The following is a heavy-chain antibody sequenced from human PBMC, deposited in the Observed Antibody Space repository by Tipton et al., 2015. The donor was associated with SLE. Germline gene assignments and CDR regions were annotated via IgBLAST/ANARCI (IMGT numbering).Heavy chain of an antibody. V-gene: IGHV1-69*01. CDR3: ARDLGDGYNLEY. CDR2: IIPIFGTT. J-gene: IGHJ4*02. CDR1: RYTFTDYY. Sequence: QVQLVQSGAEVKKPGASVKVSCKASRYTFTDYYMHWVRQAPGQGFEWMGGIIPIFGTTNYAQKFQGRVTITADESASTAYMELSSLRSEDTAVYYCARDLGDGYNLEYWGQGTLVTVSS. D-gene: IGHD5-24*01.